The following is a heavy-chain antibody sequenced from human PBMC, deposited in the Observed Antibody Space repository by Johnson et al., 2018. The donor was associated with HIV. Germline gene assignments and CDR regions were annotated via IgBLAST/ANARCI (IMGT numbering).Heavy chain of an antibody. Sequence: QVRLVESGGGVVQPGGSLRLSCAASGFTFSSYGMHWVRQAPGKGLEWVAFIRYDGSNKYYADSVKGRFTISRDNSKNTLYLQINSLRAEDTAVYYCARLRGAFDIWGQGTMVTVSS. J-gene: IGHJ3*02. CDR1: GFTFSSYG. CDR2: IRYDGSNK. V-gene: IGHV3-30*02. CDR3: ARLRGAFDI.